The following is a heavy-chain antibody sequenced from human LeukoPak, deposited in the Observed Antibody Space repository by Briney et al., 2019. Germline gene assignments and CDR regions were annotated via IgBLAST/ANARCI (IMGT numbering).Heavy chain of an antibody. CDR3: VTQYDYDRSAYYLRAFDV. V-gene: IGHV1-24*01. CDR1: GYTFAGYY. CDR2: YDPKEGER. D-gene: IGHD3-22*01. J-gene: IGHJ3*01. Sequence: ASVKVSCKASGYTFAGYYMHWVRQAPGKGLEWMGSYDPKEGERVNAEKFQGRVTMTEDTSTDTAYMELSSLRSEDTAVYYCVTQYDYDRSAYYLRAFDVWGQGTMVTVSS.